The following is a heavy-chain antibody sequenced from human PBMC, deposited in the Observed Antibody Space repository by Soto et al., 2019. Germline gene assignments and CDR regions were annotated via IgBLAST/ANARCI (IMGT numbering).Heavy chain of an antibody. Sequence: SGGSLSLSXAASGFTFSSYAMSWVRQAPGKGLEWVSAISGSGGSTYYADSVKGRFTISRDNSKNTLYLQMNSLRAEDTAVYYCAKVLATMMAPHYFDYWGQGTLVTVSS. V-gene: IGHV3-23*01. CDR1: GFTFSSYA. D-gene: IGHD5-12*01. CDR3: AKVLATMMAPHYFDY. J-gene: IGHJ4*02. CDR2: ISGSGGST.